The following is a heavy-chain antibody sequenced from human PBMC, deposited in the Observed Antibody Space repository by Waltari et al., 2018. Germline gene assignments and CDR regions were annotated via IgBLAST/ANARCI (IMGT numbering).Heavy chain of an antibody. Sequence: EVQLLESGGGLVQPGGSLRLSCAASGFTFSSYAMSWVRQAPGKGLEWVSGIYSGCSRTYYADSEKGRLTISRDNYRKTLYLQMNSLRAEDTAVYYCAKAVMTMVVTPLDYWGQGTLVTVSS. CDR2: IYSGCSRT. CDR1: GFTFSSYA. V-gene: IGHV3-23*03. CDR3: AKAVMTMVVTPLDY. D-gene: IGHD2-21*02. J-gene: IGHJ4*02.